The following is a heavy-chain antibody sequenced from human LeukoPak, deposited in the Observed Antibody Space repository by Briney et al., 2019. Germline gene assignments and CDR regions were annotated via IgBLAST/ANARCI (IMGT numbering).Heavy chain of an antibody. V-gene: IGHV1-46*01. Sequence: ASVKVSCKASGYTFTSYYMHWVRQAPGQGLEWMGIINPSGGSTSYAQRFQGRVTMTRDTSTSTVYMELSSLRSEDTAVYYCARDFLVYSSSSTRSDYYGMDVWGQGTTVTVSS. D-gene: IGHD6-6*01. J-gene: IGHJ6*02. CDR1: GYTFTSYY. CDR2: INPSGGST. CDR3: ARDFLVYSSSSTRSDYYGMDV.